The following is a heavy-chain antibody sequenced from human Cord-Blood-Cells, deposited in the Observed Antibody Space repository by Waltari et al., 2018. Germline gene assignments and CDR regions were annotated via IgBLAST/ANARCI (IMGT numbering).Heavy chain of an antibody. J-gene: IGHJ4*02. V-gene: IGHV3-21*01. CDR1: GFTFSSYS. CDR2: ISRSSSYI. CDR3: ARVGPSYHYFDY. D-gene: IGHD2-2*01. Sequence: EVQLVESGGGLVKPGGSLRLSCAASGFTFSSYSMNWVRQAPGKGVEVVSAISRSSSYIYYADSVKGRFTISRDNAKNSLYLQMNSLRAEDTAVYYCARVGPSYHYFDYWGQGTLVTVSS.